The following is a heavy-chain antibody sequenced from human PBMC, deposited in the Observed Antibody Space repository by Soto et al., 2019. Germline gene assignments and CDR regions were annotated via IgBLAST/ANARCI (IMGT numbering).Heavy chain of an antibody. Sequence: GGSLRLSCAASGFTFSSYAMNWVRQAPGKGLEWISYIGGSSGTIYYADSVKGRFTISRDNAKNSLFLQMNSLRAEDTAVYYCAREGLSSNWLNWFDPWGQGTLVTVSS. CDR1: GFTFSSYA. CDR3: AREGLSSNWLNWFDP. J-gene: IGHJ5*02. CDR2: IGGSSGTI. D-gene: IGHD6-13*01. V-gene: IGHV3-48*01.